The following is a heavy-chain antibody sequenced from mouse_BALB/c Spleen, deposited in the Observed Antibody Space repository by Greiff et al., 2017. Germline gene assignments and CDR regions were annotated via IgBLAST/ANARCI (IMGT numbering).Heavy chain of an antibody. CDR3: ARSRYDGPWFAY. V-gene: IGHV14-3*02. CDR2: IDPANGNT. D-gene: IGHD2-12*01. Sequence: VQLQQSGAELVKPGASVKLSCTASGFNIKDTYMHWVKQRLEQGLEWIGRIDPANGNTKYDPKFQGKATITADTSSNTAYLQLSSLTSEDTAVYYCARSRYDGPWFAYWGQGTLVTVSA. J-gene: IGHJ3*01. CDR1: GFNIKDTY.